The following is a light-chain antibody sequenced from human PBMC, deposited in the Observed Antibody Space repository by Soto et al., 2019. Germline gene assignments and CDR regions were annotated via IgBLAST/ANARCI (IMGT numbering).Light chain of an antibody. CDR2: GVS. CDR1: QSVSTY. V-gene: IGKV1-39*01. Sequence: DIQMTQSPSSLSPSVGDSVTIICRASQSVSTYLNWYSQKSGGXPXXLIHGVSKLENGTPSRFSGSGLATDFNLTNNTLQPEEFAFYCCQQTDMVPYTFGQGPRW. CDR3: QQTDMVPYT. J-gene: IGKJ2*01.